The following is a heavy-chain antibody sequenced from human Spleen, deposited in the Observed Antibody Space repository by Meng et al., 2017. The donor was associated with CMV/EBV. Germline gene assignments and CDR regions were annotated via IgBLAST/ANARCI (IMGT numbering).Heavy chain of an antibody. J-gene: IGHJ4*02. CDR2: IYYSGST. V-gene: IGHV4-39*07. D-gene: IGHD3-22*01. CDR1: GGSISSSSYY. CDR3: ARDCVRSGYYSDY. Sequence: LQLQESGQGLVKPSETLSLTCTVSGGSISSSSYYWGWIRQPPGKGLEWIGSIYYSGSTYYNPSLKSRVTISVDTSKNQFSLKLSSVTAADTAVYYCARDCVRSGYYSDYWGQGTLVTVSS.